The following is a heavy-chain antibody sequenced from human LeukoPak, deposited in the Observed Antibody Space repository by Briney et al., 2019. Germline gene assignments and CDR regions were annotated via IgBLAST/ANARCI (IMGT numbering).Heavy chain of an antibody. Sequence: ASVKVSRKASGYTFTSYAMHWVRQAPGQRLEWMGWINAGNGNTKYSQKFQGRVTVTRDTSASTAYMELSSLRSEDTAVYYCARAGVLLWFGEFSAFDYWGQGTLVTVSS. CDR3: ARAGVLLWFGEFSAFDY. V-gene: IGHV1-3*01. CDR1: GYTFTSYA. CDR2: INAGNGNT. D-gene: IGHD3-10*01. J-gene: IGHJ4*02.